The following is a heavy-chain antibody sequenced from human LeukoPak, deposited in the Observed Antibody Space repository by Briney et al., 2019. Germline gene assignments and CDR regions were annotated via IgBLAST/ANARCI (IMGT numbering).Heavy chain of an antibody. CDR3: AREGTAVAGSFDS. CDR2: IYYSGST. D-gene: IGHD6-19*01. J-gene: IGHJ4*02. V-gene: IGHV4-59*01. CDR1: GGSISSYY. Sequence: SETLSLTCTVSGGSISSYYWSWIRQPPGKGLEWIGYIYYSGSTNYKPSLKSRVTISVDTSKNQFSLRLSSVTAADTAVYYCAREGTAVAGSFDSWGQGTLVTVSS.